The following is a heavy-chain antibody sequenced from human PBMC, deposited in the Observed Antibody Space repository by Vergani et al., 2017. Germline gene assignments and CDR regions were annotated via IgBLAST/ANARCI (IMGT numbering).Heavy chain of an antibody. CDR2: INHSGST. J-gene: IGHJ6*03. Sequence: QVQLQQWGAGLLKPSETLSLTCAVYGGSFSGYYWSWIRQPPGKGLEWIGEINHSGSTNYNPSLKSRVTISVDTSKNQFSLKLSSVTAADTAVYYCARGEPDYDSLTGYYSYYYYYYMDVWGKGTTVTVSS. V-gene: IGHV4-34*01. D-gene: IGHD3-9*01. CDR3: ARGEPDYDSLTGYYSYYYYYYMDV. CDR1: GGSFSGYY.